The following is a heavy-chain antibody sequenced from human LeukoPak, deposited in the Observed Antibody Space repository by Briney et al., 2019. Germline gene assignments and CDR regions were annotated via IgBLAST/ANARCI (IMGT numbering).Heavy chain of an antibody. CDR3: ARDQYYYDSSGYYRFDY. CDR2: IHASGTT. D-gene: IGHD3-22*01. CDR1: GGSISSYY. J-gene: IGHJ4*02. V-gene: IGHV4-4*07. Sequence: SETLSPTCTVSGGSISSYYWSWIRQPARKGLEWIGRIHASGTTNYNPSLKSRVTMSVDTSKNQFSLKLSSVTAADTAVYYCARDQYYYDSSGYYRFDYWGQGTLVTVSS.